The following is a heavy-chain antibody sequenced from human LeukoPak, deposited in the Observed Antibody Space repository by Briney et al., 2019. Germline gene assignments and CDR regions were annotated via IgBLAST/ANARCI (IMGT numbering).Heavy chain of an antibody. CDR3: ARYDGGGFYRTFDY. D-gene: IGHD3-22*01. CDR1: SGSISSSSYY. CDR2: IYYSGSI. J-gene: IGHJ4*02. Sequence: AETLSLTCTVSSGSISSSSYYWGWIRQPPGKGLEWIGNIYYSGSIYYNPSLKGRVTISVETSQSQFSLRLSSVTAADTAVYYCARYDGGGFYRTFDYWGQGTLVTVSS. V-gene: IGHV4-39*01.